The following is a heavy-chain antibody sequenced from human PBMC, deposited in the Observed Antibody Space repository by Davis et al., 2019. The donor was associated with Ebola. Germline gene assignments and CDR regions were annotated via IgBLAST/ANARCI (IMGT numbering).Heavy chain of an antibody. CDR3: ARDGGTAVAGAADS. CDR1: GFTINKFY. Sequence: PGGSLRLSCAASGFTINKFYMAWVRQAPGKGLEWVAIIWYDGSQKYYGDSMKGRFTISRDNSKNTLYLEMNSLRAEDTAVYYCARDGGTAVAGAADSWGQGTLVTVSS. J-gene: IGHJ4*02. CDR2: IWYDGSQK. V-gene: IGHV3-33*07. D-gene: IGHD6-19*01.